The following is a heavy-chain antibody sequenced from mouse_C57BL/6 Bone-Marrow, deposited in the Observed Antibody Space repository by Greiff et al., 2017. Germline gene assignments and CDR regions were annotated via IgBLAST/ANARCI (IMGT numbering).Heavy chain of an antibody. CDR2: IDPSDSYT. V-gene: IGHV1-69*01. CDR1: GYTFTSYW. Sequence: QVQLQQPGAELVMPGASVKLSCKASGYTFTSYWMHWVKQRPGQGLEWIGEIDPSDSYTNYNQKFNGKSTLTVDKSSSTSYMQLNSLTSEDSAVYYCARSNHYYGSSYAMDYWGQGTSVTVSS. CDR3: ARSNHYYGSSYAMDY. D-gene: IGHD1-1*01. J-gene: IGHJ4*01.